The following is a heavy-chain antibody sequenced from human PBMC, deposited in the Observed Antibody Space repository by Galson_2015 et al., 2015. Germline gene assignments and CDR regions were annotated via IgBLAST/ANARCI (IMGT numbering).Heavy chain of an antibody. J-gene: IGHJ1*01. CDR3: ASTYYYDSSGCYPAEYFQH. V-gene: IGHV3-48*03. CDR1: GFTFSSYE. CDR2: ISSSGSTI. Sequence: SLRLSCAASGFTFSSYEMNWVRQAPGKGLEWVSYISSSGSTIYYADSVKGRFTISRDNAKNSLYLQMNSLRAEDTAVYYCASTYYYDSSGCYPAEYFQHWGQGTLVTVSS. D-gene: IGHD3-22*01.